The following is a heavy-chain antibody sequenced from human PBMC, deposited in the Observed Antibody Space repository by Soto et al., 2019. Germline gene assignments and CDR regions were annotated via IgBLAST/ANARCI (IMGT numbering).Heavy chain of an antibody. Sequence: SVKVSCEASGGTFSSYAISWVRQAPGQGREWMGGIIPIFGTANYAQKFQGRVTITANDSTSTAYMELSRLRSEDTAVYYCARYHDYDFWSGRKLENYCSSGMDVWGQGTTVTVSS. J-gene: IGHJ6*02. CDR1: GGTFSSYA. D-gene: IGHD3-3*01. CDR2: IIPIFGTA. CDR3: ARYHDYDFWSGRKLENYCSSGMDV. V-gene: IGHV1-69*13.